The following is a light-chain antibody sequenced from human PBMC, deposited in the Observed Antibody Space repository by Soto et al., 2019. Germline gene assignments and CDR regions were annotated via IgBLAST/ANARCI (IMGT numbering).Light chain of an antibody. Sequence: QSALTQPASVSGSPGQSITISCTGTSSDIGLYNYVSWYQQHPDKAPKLIIFEVSNRPSGVSNRFSGSKSGNTASLTISGLQAEDEADYYCSSFTGSSTLVFGSGTKLTVL. CDR1: SSDIGLYNY. CDR3: SSFTGSSTLV. J-gene: IGLJ1*01. CDR2: EVS. V-gene: IGLV2-14*01.